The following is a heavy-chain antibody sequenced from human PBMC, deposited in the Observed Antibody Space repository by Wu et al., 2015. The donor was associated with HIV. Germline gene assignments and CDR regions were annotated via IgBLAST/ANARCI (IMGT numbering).Heavy chain of an antibody. CDR1: GYTFTSYY. CDR3: ARTITGTNWFDP. J-gene: IGHJ5*02. D-gene: IGHD1/OR15-1a*01. V-gene: IGHV1-46*03. CDR2: INPSGGST. Sequence: QVQLVQSGAEVKKPGASVKVSCKASGYTFTSYYMHWVRQAPGQGLEWMGIINPSGGSTSYAQKFQGRVTMTRDTSTSTVYMELSSQRSEDTAVYYCARTITGTNWFDPWGQGTLVTVSS.